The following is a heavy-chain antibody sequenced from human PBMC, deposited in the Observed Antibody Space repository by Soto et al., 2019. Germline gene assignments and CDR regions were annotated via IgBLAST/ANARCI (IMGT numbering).Heavy chain of an antibody. J-gene: IGHJ4*02. CDR2: IKHDGSVQ. Sequence: GGSLRLSCEASGFTFSGYWMSWVRQAPGKGLGWVADIKHDGSVQYYVDSVKGRFTISRDNAKKLLFLQMNGLRAEDTALYYCARATYSNAWYRFDLWGQGTLVTVST. V-gene: IGHV3-7*03. CDR1: GFTFSGYW. D-gene: IGHD4-4*01. CDR3: ARATYSNAWYRFDL.